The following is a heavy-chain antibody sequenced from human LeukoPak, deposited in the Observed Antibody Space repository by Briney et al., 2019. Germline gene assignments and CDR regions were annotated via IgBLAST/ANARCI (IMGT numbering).Heavy chain of an antibody. CDR2: INHSGST. V-gene: IGHV4-34*01. CDR1: GGSFSGYY. J-gene: IGHJ4*02. D-gene: IGHD4-23*01. CDR3: ARQRTVVTPEFFDF. Sequence: SETLSLTCAVYGGSFSGYYWSWIRQPPGKGLEWIGEINHSGSTNYNPSLKSRVTISVDTSKNQFSLKLSSVTAADTAMYYCARQRTVVTPEFFDFWGQGTLVIVSS.